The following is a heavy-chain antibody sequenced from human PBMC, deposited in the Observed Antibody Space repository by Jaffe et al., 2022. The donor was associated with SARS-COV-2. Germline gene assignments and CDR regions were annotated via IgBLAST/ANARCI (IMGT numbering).Heavy chain of an antibody. CDR3: AKERLERRRENYYYGMDV. V-gene: IGHV3-23*01. J-gene: IGHJ6*02. CDR1: GFTFSSYA. D-gene: IGHD1-1*01. CDR2: ISGSGGST. Sequence: EVQLLESGGGLVQPGGSLRLSCAASGFTFSSYAMSWVRQAPGKGLEWVSAISGSGGSTYYADSVKGRFTISRDNSKNTLYLQMNSLRAEDTAVYYCAKERLERRRENYYYGMDVWGQGTTVTVSS.